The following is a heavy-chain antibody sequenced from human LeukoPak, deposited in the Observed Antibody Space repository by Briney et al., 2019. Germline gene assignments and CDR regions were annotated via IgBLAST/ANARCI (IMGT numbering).Heavy chain of an antibody. Sequence: ASVKVSCKASGYTFTSYYMHWVRQAPGQGLEWMGIINPSGGSTSYAQKFQGRVTMTRDTSTSTVYMELSSLRSEDTAVYYCAYELGYCSGGSCYSNYYYYGMDVWGQGTTVTVSS. V-gene: IGHV1-46*01. CDR3: AYELGYCSGGSCYSNYYYYGMDV. D-gene: IGHD2-15*01. CDR1: GYTFTSYY. J-gene: IGHJ6*02. CDR2: INPSGGST.